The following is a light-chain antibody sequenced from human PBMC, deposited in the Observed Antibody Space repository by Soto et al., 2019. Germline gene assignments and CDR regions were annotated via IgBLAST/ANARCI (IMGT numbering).Light chain of an antibody. J-gene: IGKJ2*01. CDR3: QQYVTSPYT. CDR2: GSS. V-gene: IGKV3-20*01. Sequence: DIVLTQSPGTLSLSPGERVVLSCTTSQSISSSALAWYQQKPGQPPSLLIYGSSRRATGIPDRFSGSGSGTDFTLTISRLEPEDFAVYFCQQYVTSPYTFGQETKLEI. CDR1: QSISSSA.